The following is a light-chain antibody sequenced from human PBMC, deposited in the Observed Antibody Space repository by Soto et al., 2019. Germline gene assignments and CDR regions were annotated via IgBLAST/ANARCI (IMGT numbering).Light chain of an antibody. CDR3: QQSYNTPYT. CDR2: ATS. J-gene: IGKJ2*01. V-gene: IGKV1-39*01. CDR1: QPITTY. Sequence: IQLTQSPPSLSASVGDRVTITCRTSQPITTYLNWYRHKPGRAPDLLIYATSKLQSGVPPRFSADGFGTDFTLTISGLHPEDIGTYFCQQSYNTPYTFGQGTNLEIK.